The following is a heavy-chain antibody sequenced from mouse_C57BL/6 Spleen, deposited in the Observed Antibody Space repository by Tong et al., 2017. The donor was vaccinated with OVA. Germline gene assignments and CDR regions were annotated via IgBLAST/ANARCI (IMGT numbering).Heavy chain of an antibody. D-gene: IGHD1-1*01. Sequence: EVQLVESGGGLVKPGGSLKLSCAASGFTFSSYAMSWVRQTPEKRLEWVATISSGGSYTYYPDSVKGRFTISRDNAKTTLYLQMSSLRSEDTAIYYCARHGSSYVGFAYWGQGTLVTVSA. CDR2: ISSGGSYT. V-gene: IGHV5-9-3*01. CDR1: GFTFSSYA. CDR3: ARHGSSYVGFAY. J-gene: IGHJ3*01.